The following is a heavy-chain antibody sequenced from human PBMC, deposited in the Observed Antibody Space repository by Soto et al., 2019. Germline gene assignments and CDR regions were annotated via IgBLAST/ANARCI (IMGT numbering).Heavy chain of an antibody. D-gene: IGHD2-8*01. V-gene: IGHV3-7*03. Sequence: GGSLRLSCSASGFIFSRYWMAWVRQAPGKGLEWVATIKLDGREKNYLDSVEGRFTISRDDAENSMSLQMTSLRAEDTAVYYCAKETSPNTYYAFDFWGQGTMVTVSS. CDR3: AKETSPNTYYAFDF. CDR2: IKLDGREK. CDR1: GFIFSRYW. J-gene: IGHJ3*01.